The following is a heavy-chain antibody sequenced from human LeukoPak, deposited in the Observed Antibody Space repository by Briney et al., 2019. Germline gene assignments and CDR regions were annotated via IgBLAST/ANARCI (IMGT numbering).Heavy chain of an antibody. CDR1: KFTFSNYG. V-gene: IGHV3-30*03. Sequence: AGGSLRLSCAASKFTFSNYGIHWVRQAPGKGLEWVAVISFDGSNKYYADSVKGRFTISRDNSKNTLYLQMNSLRAEDTAVYYSARGSRTIVTTKFARGHYMDVWGKGTTVTVSS. CDR3: ARGSRTIVTTKFARGHYMDV. D-gene: IGHD5-12*01. J-gene: IGHJ6*03. CDR2: ISFDGSNK.